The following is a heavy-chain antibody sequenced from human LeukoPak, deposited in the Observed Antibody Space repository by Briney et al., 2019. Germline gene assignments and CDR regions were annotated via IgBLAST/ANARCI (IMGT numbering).Heavy chain of an antibody. J-gene: IGHJ4*02. CDR3: AKDRGYCTNGVCSDFDY. D-gene: IGHD2-8*01. Sequence: GGSLRLSCAASGFTFSGSAMHWVRQAPGKGLEWVAVISYDGSNKYYADSVKGRFTISRDNSKNTLYLQMNSLRAEDTAVYYCAKDRGYCTNGVCSDFDYWGQGTLVTVSS. CDR1: GFTFSGSA. CDR2: ISYDGSNK. V-gene: IGHV3-30*04.